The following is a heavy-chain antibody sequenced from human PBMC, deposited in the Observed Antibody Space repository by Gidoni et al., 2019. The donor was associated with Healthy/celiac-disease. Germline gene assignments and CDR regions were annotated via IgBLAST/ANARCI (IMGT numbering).Heavy chain of an antibody. J-gene: IGHJ6*02. CDR1: GFTFSRSG. CDR2: IAYDRSNN. D-gene: IGHD3-10*01. Sequence: QVPLVESGGGVVQPGRSLRLACAASGFTFSRSGMHGVRQAPGKGLEWVAVIAYDRSNNYYADSVKGRFTIARDNSKNTLYLQMNSLRAEDTAVYYCAKDSTYYYGSGSHHYYYYGMDVWGQGTTVTVSS. CDR3: AKDSTYYYGSGSHHYYYYGMDV. V-gene: IGHV3-30*18.